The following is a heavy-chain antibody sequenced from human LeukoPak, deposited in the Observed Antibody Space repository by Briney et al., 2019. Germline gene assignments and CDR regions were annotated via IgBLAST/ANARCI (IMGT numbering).Heavy chain of an antibody. CDR3: ARSPQYIAAAGGRWYFDL. V-gene: IGHV4-59*01. CDR1: GGSISSYY. Sequence: SETLSLTCTVSGGSISSYYWSWIRQPPGKGLEWIGYIYYSGSTNYNPSLKSRVTISVDTSKNQFSLKLSSVTAADTAVYYCARSPQYIAAAGGRWYFDLWGRGTLATVSS. D-gene: IGHD6-13*01. J-gene: IGHJ2*01. CDR2: IYYSGST.